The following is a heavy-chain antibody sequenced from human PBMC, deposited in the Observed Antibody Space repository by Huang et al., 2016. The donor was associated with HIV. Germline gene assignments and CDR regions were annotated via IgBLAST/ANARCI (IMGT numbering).Heavy chain of an antibody. CDR1: GFTFENYA. J-gene: IGHJ4*02. V-gene: IGHV3-30-3*01. D-gene: IGHD2-15*01. Sequence: QVQLVESGGGVVQPGRSLRLSCLASGFTFENYAMHWVRQAPGKGLEWVAVISYDESNKSYADSVKGRFTSSRDNFKNTFYLEMNSLRVEDTAVYYCATGYCSGGSCPLDYWGQGTLVTVYS. CDR2: ISYDESNK. CDR3: ATGYCSGGSCPLDY.